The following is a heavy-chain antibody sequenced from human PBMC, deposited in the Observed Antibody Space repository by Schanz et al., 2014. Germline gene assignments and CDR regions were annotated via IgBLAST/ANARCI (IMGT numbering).Heavy chain of an antibody. J-gene: IGHJ5*02. CDR2: ISTFRNEDT. CDR1: GYAFTTYG. Sequence: QVQLVQSGAEVKKPGASVRVSCKVSGYAFTTYGISWVRQAPGQGPEFMGWISTFRNEDTNSAQGFQGRLTMTTDTSTSTAYMELRSLNSDDTAVYYCATLDYADSVSWGQGTLVTVSS. V-gene: IGHV1-18*01. CDR3: ATLDYADSVS. D-gene: IGHD4-17*01.